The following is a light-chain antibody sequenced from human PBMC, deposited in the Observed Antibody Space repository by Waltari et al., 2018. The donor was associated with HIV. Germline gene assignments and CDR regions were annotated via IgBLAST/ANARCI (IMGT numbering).Light chain of an antibody. CDR3: AAWDGSLSVVV. V-gene: IGLV1-47*01. CDR1: GSYVGRNY. Sequence: QSVLPQPRSASGTPGQSATISSSGSGSYVGRNYVSSYQQLPGTAPKLLHYRNNQRPSGGPDRFSGPKSGTSASLAISGLRSEDEADYYCAAWDGSLSVVVFGGGTKLTVL. CDR2: RNN. J-gene: IGLJ2*01.